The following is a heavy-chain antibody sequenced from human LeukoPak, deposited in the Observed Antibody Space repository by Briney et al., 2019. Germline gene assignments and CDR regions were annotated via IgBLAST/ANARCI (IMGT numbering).Heavy chain of an antibody. J-gene: IGHJ4*02. CDR2: ISGSGGST. V-gene: IGHV3-23*01. Sequence: GGSLRLSCAASGFTFSSYAMSWVRQAPGKGLEWVSAISGSGGSTYYADSVKGRFTISRDNSKNTLYLQMNSLRAEDTAVYYCARAFRLVDIVATIAYWGQGTLVTVSS. D-gene: IGHD5-12*01. CDR1: GFTFSSYA. CDR3: ARAFRLVDIVATIAY.